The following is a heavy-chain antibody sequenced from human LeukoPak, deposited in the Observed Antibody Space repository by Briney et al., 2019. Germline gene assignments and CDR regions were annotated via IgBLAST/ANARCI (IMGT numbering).Heavy chain of an antibody. CDR1: GGTFSSYA. Sequence: ASVKVSCKASGGTFSSYAISWVRQAPGQGLEWMGGIIPIFGTANYAQKFQGRVTITADESTSPAYMELSSLRSEDTAVYYCARETRGAAGLFDYWGQGTLVTVSS. CDR2: IIPIFGTA. CDR3: ARETRGAAGLFDY. J-gene: IGHJ4*02. D-gene: IGHD6-13*01. V-gene: IGHV1-69*13.